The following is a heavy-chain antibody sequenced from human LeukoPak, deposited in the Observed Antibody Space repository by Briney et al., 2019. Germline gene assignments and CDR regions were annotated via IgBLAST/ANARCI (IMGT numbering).Heavy chain of an antibody. Sequence: GASVKVSCKVSGYTLTELSMHWVRQAPGKGLEWMGGFDPEDGETIYAQKLQGRVTMTEDTSTSTAYMELRSLRSDDTAVYYCARDLSGYYGSGSPDYWGQGTLVTVSS. CDR2: FDPEDGET. J-gene: IGHJ4*02. CDR3: ARDLSGYYGSGSPDY. V-gene: IGHV1-24*01. D-gene: IGHD3-10*01. CDR1: GYTLTELS.